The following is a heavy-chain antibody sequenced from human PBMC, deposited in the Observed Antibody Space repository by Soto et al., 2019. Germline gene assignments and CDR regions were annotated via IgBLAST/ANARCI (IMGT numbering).Heavy chain of an antibody. Sequence: GGSLTLSWAASGFTFSSYAMSWVRQAPGKGLEWVSAISGSGGSTYYADSVKGRFTISRDNSKNTLYLQMNSLRAEDTAVYYCAKDPVRFWSGYFNYFDYWGQGTLVTVS. V-gene: IGHV3-23*01. J-gene: IGHJ4*02. CDR3: AKDPVRFWSGYFNYFDY. CDR2: ISGSGGST. CDR1: GFTFSSYA. D-gene: IGHD3-3*01.